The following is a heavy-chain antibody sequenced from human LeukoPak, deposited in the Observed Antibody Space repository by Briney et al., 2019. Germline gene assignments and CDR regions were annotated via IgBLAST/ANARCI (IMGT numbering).Heavy chain of an antibody. CDR1: GFTFSRYW. D-gene: IGHD2-2*01. J-gene: IGHJ6*03. Sequence: GGSLRLSCAASGFTFSRYWMYWVRQAPGKGLVWVSRIKSDGSNTTYADSVKGRFTISRDNSKNTLYLQMNSLRAEDTAVYYCAKDGLIGYCSSTSCPYYDYYMDVWGKGTTVTVSS. V-gene: IGHV3-74*01. CDR3: AKDGLIGYCSSTSCPYYDYYMDV. CDR2: IKSDGSNT.